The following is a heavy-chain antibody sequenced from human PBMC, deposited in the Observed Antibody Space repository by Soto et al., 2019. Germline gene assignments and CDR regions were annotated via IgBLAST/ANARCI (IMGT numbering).Heavy chain of an antibody. J-gene: IGHJ6*02. Sequence: GESLKISCKGSGYSLTSYWISWVRQMPGKGLEWMGRIDPSDSYTNYSPSFQGHVTISADKSISTAYLQWSSLKASDTAMYYCARHHVVRGKGDGMDVWGQGTTVTVSS. D-gene: IGHD3-10*01. CDR3: ARHHVVRGKGDGMDV. V-gene: IGHV5-10-1*01. CDR1: GYSLTSYW. CDR2: IDPSDSYT.